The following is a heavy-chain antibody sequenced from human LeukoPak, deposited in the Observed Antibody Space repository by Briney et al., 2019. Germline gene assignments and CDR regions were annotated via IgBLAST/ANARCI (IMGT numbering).Heavy chain of an antibody. CDR1: GFTSTSYV. J-gene: IGHJ5*01. CDR3: ARDSGAVTTPSNWFVS. CDR2: ISSSSTYI. V-gene: IGHV3-21*01. Sequence: PGGSLRPSRAASGFTSTSYVMNWVGQAPGRGLEWVSSISSSSTYIYYADSVKGRFTISRDNAKNSLYLQMNSLRAEDTAVYYCARDSGAVTTPSNWFVSGGQGTLVTVSS. D-gene: IGHD4-17*01.